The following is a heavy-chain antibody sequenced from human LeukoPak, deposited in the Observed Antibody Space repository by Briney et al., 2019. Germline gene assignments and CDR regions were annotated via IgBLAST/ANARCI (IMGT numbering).Heavy chain of an antibody. Sequence: SETLSLTCAVYGGSFSGYYWNWIRQPPGKGLEWIGEINHSGSTNYNPSLKSRVTISVDTSKNQFSLKLSSVTAADTAVYYCARSPSLYSNYIDYWGQGTLVTVSS. CDR2: INHSGST. D-gene: IGHD4-4*01. V-gene: IGHV4-34*01. CDR1: GGSFSGYY. J-gene: IGHJ4*02. CDR3: ARSPSLYSNYIDY.